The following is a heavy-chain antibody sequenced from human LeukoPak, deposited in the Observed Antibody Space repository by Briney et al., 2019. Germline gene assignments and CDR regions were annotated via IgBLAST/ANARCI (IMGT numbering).Heavy chain of an antibody. Sequence: PSETLSLTCTVSGGSISSGGYYWSWVRQPAGKGLEWLGRIFITGTTNYNPSLKSRATISLDTSKNQISLKLSSVTAADTAVYYCARESAAWFDPWGQGTLVTVSS. CDR2: IFITGTT. V-gene: IGHV4-61*02. D-gene: IGHD6-25*01. J-gene: IGHJ5*02. CDR1: GGSISSGGYY. CDR3: ARESAAWFDP.